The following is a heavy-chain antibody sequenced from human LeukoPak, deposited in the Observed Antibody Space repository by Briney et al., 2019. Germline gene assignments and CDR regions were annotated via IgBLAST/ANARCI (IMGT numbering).Heavy chain of an antibody. Sequence: GGSLRLSCAASGFSFNNYWMTWVRQAPGKGLEWVSNIKPEGSAQYYADSVRGRFTISRDNAKNSLYMQLNSLRAEDTAVYYCARDLAAEPGFDIWGHGTMVTVSS. CDR1: GFSFNNYW. V-gene: IGHV3-7*01. J-gene: IGHJ3*02. CDR2: IKPEGSAQ. D-gene: IGHD1-14*01. CDR3: ARDLAAEPGFDI.